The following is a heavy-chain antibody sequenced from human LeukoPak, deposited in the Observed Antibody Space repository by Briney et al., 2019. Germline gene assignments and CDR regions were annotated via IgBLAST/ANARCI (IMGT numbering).Heavy chain of an antibody. Sequence: GSLRLSCAASGFTFSSYWMSWVRQAPGKGLEWVANIKQDGSEKYYVDSVKGRFTISRDNAKNSLYLQMNSLRAEDTAVYYCARESGLSLWDGDYYHYYYYGMDVWGQGTTVTVSS. CDR2: IKQDGSEK. V-gene: IGHV3-7*03. D-gene: IGHD4-17*01. CDR3: ARESGLSLWDGDYYHYYYYGMDV. CDR1: GFTFSSYW. J-gene: IGHJ6*02.